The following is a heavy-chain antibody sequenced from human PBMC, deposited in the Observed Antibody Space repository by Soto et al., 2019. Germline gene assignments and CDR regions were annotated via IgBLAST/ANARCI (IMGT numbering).Heavy chain of an antibody. D-gene: IGHD3-10*01. CDR2: INPNSGNI. Sequence: ASVKVSCMASGDTFTTYDINWVRQATGHGLEWMGWINPNSGNIGYAQRFQGRVTMTRDTAIRTAYMEVSSLRSDDTAVYYCARGRASGSYYLLDYWGQGTLVTVSS. J-gene: IGHJ4*02. CDR1: GDTFTTYD. CDR3: ARGRASGSYYLLDY. V-gene: IGHV1-8*01.